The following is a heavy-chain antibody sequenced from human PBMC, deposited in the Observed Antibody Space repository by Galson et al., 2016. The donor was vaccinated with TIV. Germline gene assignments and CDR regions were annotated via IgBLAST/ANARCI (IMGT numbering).Heavy chain of an antibody. J-gene: IGHJ6*02. CDR2: ISDDGNT. V-gene: IGHV3-66*02. CDR1: GLSVSINY. Sequence: SLRLSCAASGLSVSINYMTWVRQAPGKGLEWVSLISDDGNTYYADSVKGRFTISRDNSKSTLYLQMNTLRVEDTAVYFCARDRVVDATYYYYYYGMDVWGQGTAVTVSS. CDR3: ARDRVVDATYYYYYYGMDV. D-gene: IGHD3-22*01.